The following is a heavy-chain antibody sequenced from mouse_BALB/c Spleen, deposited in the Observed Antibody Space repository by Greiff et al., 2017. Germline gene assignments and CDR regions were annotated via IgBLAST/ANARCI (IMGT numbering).Heavy chain of an antibody. Sequence: LVESGAELARPGASVKMSCKASGYTFTSYTMHWVKQRPGQGLEWIGYINPSSGYTNYNQKFKDKATLTADKSSSTAYMQLSSLTSEDSAVYYCASRGYFDYWGQGTTLTVSS. CDR1: GYTFTSYT. V-gene: IGHV1-4*01. CDR3: ASRGYFDY. J-gene: IGHJ2*01. CDR2: INPSSGYT.